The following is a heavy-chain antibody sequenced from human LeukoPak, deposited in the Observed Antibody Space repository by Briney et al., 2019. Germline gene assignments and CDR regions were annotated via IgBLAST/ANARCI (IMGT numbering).Heavy chain of an antibody. D-gene: IGHD3-9*01. CDR1: GGSISSGGYF. CDR3: ARMGNFDWLLLD. Sequence: SETLSLTCTVSGGSISSGGYFWSWIRQHPGKGLEWIGYIYYSGSTYYNPSLKRRVTISVDTSKNQFSLKLSSVTAADTALYYCARMGNFDWLLLDWGQGTLVTVSS. V-gene: IGHV4-31*03. CDR2: IYYSGST. J-gene: IGHJ4*02.